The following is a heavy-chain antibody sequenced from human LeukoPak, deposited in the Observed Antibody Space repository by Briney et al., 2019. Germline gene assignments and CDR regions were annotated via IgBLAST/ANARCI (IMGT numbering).Heavy chain of an antibody. J-gene: IGHJ4*02. CDR1: GGSISSYY. V-gene: IGHV4-59*01. D-gene: IGHD1-26*01. CDR3: ARARSRSYTYFDY. Sequence: SETLSLTCTVSGGSISSYYWSWIRQPPGKGLEWIGYIYYSGGTNYNPSLKSRVTISVDTSKNQFSLKLSSVTAADTAVYYCARARSRSYTYFDYWGQGTLVTVSS. CDR2: IYYSGGT.